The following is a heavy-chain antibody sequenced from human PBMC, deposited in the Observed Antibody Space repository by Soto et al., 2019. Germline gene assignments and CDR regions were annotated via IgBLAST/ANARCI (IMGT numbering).Heavy chain of an antibody. V-gene: IGHV2-5*02. Sequence: QITLKESGPTLVKPTQTLTLTCTFSGFSLSTSGVGVGWIRQPPGKALEWLALIYWDDDKRYSPSLKSRLTITTDTSKNQVVLTMTNMDPVDTATYSCAHRPSYCIYGNCYSGFDYWGQGTLVTVSS. CDR2: IYWDDDK. CDR1: GFSLSTSGVG. D-gene: IGHD2-15*01. CDR3: AHRPSYCIYGNCYSGFDY. J-gene: IGHJ4*02.